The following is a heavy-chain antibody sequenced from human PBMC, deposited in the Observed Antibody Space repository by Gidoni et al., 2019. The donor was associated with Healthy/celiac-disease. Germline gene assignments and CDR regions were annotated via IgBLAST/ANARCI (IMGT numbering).Heavy chain of an antibody. J-gene: IGHJ4*02. CDR1: GFTFRSSG. CDR2: IWYDGSNK. CDR3: ARDLGYCSSTSCPPAY. V-gene: IGHV3-33*01. D-gene: IGHD2-2*01. Sequence: QVQLVESGGGVVQPGRSLRLSCAASGFTFRSSGMHWVRQAPGKGLEWVAVIWYDGSNKYYADSVKGRFTISRDNSKNTLYLQMNSLRAEDTAVYYCARDLGYCSSTSCPPAYWGQGTLVTVSS.